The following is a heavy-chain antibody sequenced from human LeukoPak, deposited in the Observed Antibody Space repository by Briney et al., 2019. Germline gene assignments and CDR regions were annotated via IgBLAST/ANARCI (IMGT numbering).Heavy chain of an antibody. J-gene: IGHJ4*02. Sequence: ASVKVSCKASGYTFTSYDIYWVRQATGQGLEWMGWMNPNSGNTGYAQKFQGRVTMTRNTSISTAYMELSSLRSEDTAVYYCARSSDFGVVILDYWGQGTLVTVSS. CDR3: ARSSDFGVVILDY. V-gene: IGHV1-8*01. CDR2: MNPNSGNT. D-gene: IGHD3-3*01. CDR1: GYTFTSYD.